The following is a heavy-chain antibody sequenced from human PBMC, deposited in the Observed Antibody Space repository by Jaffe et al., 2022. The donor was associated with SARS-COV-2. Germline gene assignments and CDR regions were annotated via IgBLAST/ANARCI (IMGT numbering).Heavy chain of an antibody. CDR1: GFTFSRYA. D-gene: IGHD1-26*01. V-gene: IGHV3-23*04. CDR3: AKDSPAGGKYVELDY. J-gene: IGHJ4*02. CDR2: ISGSGGST. Sequence: EVQMVESGGGLVQPGGSLRLSCAASGFTFSRYAMSWVRQAPGKGLEWVSVISGSGGSTYYADSVKGRFTISRDNSKSMLYLQTNSLRAEDTAVYYCAKDSPAGGKYVELDYWGQGTLITVSS.